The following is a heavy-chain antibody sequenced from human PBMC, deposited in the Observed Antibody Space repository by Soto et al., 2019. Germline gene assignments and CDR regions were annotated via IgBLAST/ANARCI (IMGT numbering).Heavy chain of an antibody. V-gene: IGHV3-23*01. CDR3: VKDDYTNYPPGMDV. J-gene: IGHJ6*02. CDR1: GFTFSNFA. Sequence: EVQLLESGGGLVQPGGSLRLSCAASGFTFSNFAMGWVRQAPGKGLEWVSGLRAAGTTIYYAYADSLKGRFTISRDNSKNTLYLQMHSLRAEDTAIYYCVKDDYTNYPPGMDVWGQGTTVTVSS. CDR2: LRAAGTTI. D-gene: IGHD2-8*01.